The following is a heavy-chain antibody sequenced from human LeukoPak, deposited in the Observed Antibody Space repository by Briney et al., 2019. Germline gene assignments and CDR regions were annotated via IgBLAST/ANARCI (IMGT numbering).Heavy chain of an antibody. V-gene: IGHV1-2*02. CDR3: ARDGVYSSWSDTPWDY. CDR2: INPNSGRT. CDR1: GYTFTAYY. D-gene: IGHD6-6*01. Sequence: GASVTVSCQASGYTFTAYYMHWVRQPPGQGLEWMGWINPNSGRTNYAQKFQGRVTMTRDTSISTAYMELSRLRSDDTAVYDCARDGVYSSWSDTPWDYWGQGTLVTVSS. J-gene: IGHJ4*02.